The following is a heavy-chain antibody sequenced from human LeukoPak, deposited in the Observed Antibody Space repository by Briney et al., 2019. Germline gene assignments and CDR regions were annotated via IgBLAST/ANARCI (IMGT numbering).Heavy chain of an antibody. CDR1: GYTFTSYY. Sequence: ASVKVSCKASGYTFTSYYMHWVRQAPGQGLEWMGIINPSGGSTSYAQKFQGRVTMTRDTSTSTVYMELSSLRSEDTAVYYCARERMPNYYDRSWAFDIWGQGTMVTVSS. J-gene: IGHJ3*02. D-gene: IGHD3-22*01. V-gene: IGHV1-46*01. CDR3: ARERMPNYYDRSWAFDI. CDR2: INPSGGST.